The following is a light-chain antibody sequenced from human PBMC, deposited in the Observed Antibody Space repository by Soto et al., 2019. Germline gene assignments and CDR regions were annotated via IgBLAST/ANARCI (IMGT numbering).Light chain of an antibody. J-gene: IGKJ4*01. CDR2: WAS. V-gene: IGKV4-1*01. CDR1: QSVLLTSNNNNY. Sequence: DMVMTQSPDSLALSLGERATINRASRQSVLLTSNNNNYLGWYQQKSGQPPKLLIYWASTRESGVPDRFSGSGSGTDFTLTITSLQAEDVAVYYCQQYYSIPLTFGGGTKVDIK. CDR3: QQYYSIPLT.